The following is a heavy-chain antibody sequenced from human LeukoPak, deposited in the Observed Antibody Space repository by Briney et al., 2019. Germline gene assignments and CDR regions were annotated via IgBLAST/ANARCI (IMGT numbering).Heavy chain of an antibody. CDR3: AKDTAEYFGLDH. Sequence: SGGSLRLSCVASGFTFDGYAMHWVRQAPGKGLEWVSGISWNGETKEYVDSVKGRFTISRDNAKNSLYLQMDALTPDDTALYYCAKDTAEYFGLDHWGLGTRVTVSS. D-gene: IGHD2/OR15-2a*01. CDR1: GFTFDGYA. J-gene: IGHJ4*02. CDR2: ISWNGETK. V-gene: IGHV3-9*01.